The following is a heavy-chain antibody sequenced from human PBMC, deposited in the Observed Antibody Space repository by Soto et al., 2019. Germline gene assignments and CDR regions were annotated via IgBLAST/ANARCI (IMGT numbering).Heavy chain of an antibody. J-gene: IGHJ6*03. D-gene: IGHD5-12*01. CDR3: ARGSWDDVSGHYYMDV. CDR2: TYYESKWFN. V-gene: IGHV6-1*01. CDR1: GDSVSSNSAG. Sequence: SQTLSLTCAISGDSVSSNSAGWNWVRQTPSRGLEWLGRTYYESKWFNNYAVSVKSRITINPDTSQNQFSLQLDSVTPEDTAVYYCARGSWDDVSGHYYMDVWGKGTTVTVSS.